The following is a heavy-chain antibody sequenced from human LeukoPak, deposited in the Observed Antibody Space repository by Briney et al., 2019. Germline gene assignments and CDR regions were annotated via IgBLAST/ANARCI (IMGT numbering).Heavy chain of an antibody. CDR2: IVVGSGNT. Sequence: GASVKVSCKASGFTFTCSTIQWVRQARGQRLEWIGWIVVGSGNTNYAQKFQERVIITRDMSTTTVYMELSSLRSEDTAVYYCAKERATTTAFDYWGQGTLVTVSS. J-gene: IGHJ4*02. D-gene: IGHD1-26*01. CDR1: GFTFTCST. V-gene: IGHV1-58*02. CDR3: AKERATTTAFDY.